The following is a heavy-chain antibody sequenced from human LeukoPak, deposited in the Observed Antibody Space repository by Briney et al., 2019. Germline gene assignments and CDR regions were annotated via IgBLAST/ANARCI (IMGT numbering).Heavy chain of an antibody. J-gene: IGHJ6*03. CDR1: GYTFTSFD. CDR2: MSPNGGDT. Sequence: ASVKVSCKASGYTFTSFDISWVRQAPGQRLEWMGWMSPNGGDTGYALKFQGRVTMTRNNSISTAYMELSSLRSDDTAVYYCARFGKDIVVVPAAMGPYYYYMDVWGKGTTVTVSS. V-gene: IGHV1-8*01. D-gene: IGHD2-2*01. CDR3: ARFGKDIVVVPAAMGPYYYYMDV.